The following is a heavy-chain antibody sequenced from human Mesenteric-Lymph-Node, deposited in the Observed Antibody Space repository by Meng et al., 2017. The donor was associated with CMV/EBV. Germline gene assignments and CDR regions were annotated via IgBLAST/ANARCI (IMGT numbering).Heavy chain of an antibody. CDR1: GGSFSGYY. CDR2: ITGSGGSS. D-gene: IGHD3-3*01. J-gene: IGHJ6*02. CDR3: AKFYDFWSGHPYYFYGMDV. Sequence: ETLSLTCAVYGGSFSGYYWSWIRQPPGKGLEWVSAITGSGGSSHYADTVKGRFTISRDNSKNTVFLQMNSLRAEDTAVYYCAKFYDFWSGHPYYFYGMDVWGQGTTVTVSS. V-gene: IGHV3-23*01.